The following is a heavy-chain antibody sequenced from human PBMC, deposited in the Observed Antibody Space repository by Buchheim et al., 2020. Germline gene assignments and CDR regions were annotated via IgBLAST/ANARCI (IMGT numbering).Heavy chain of an antibody. CDR3: ARDRIGYCSGGSCYRDFDY. Sequence: LVKPSGPLSLTCAVSGGSISSSNWWSWVRQPPGKGLEWIGEIYHSGSTNYNPSLKSRVTISVDKSKNQFSLKLSSVTAADTAVYYWARDRIGYCSGGSCYRDFDYWGQGTL. CDR2: IYHSGST. J-gene: IGHJ4*02. D-gene: IGHD2-15*01. V-gene: IGHV4-4*02. CDR1: GGSISSSNW.